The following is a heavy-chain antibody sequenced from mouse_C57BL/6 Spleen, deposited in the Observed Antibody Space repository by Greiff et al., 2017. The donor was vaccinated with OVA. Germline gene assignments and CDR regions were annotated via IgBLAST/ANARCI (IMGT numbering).Heavy chain of an antibody. J-gene: IGHJ2*01. CDR3: ARGRTGTILDY. V-gene: IGHV1-18*01. CDR1: GYTFTDYN. CDR2: INPNNGGT. D-gene: IGHD4-1*01. Sequence: VQLKESGPELVKPGASVKIPCKASGYTFTDYNMDWVKQSHGKSLEWIGDINPNNGGTIYNQKFKGKATLTVDKSSSTAYMELRSLTSEDTAVYYCARGRTGTILDYWGQGTTLTVSS.